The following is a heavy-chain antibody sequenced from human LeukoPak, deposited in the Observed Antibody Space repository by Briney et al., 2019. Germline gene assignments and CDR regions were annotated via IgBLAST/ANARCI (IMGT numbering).Heavy chain of an antibody. CDR1: EFTFNKYW. V-gene: IGHV3-74*01. D-gene: IGHD1-20*01. J-gene: IGHJ4*02. CDR2: INGDRTRT. CDR3: ARDINGHNPGDY. Sequence: GSLRLSCAASEFTFNKYWMHWVRQAPGKGLVWVSRINGDRTRTDYVDSVKGRFTISRDNAKKSLYLEMNSLRAEDTAVYYCARDINGHNPGDYWGQGTLVTVSS.